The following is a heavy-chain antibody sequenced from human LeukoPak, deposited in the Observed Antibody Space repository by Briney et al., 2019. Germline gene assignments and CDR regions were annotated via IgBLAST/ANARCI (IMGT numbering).Heavy chain of an antibody. Sequence: SETLSLTCTVSGGSISNYYWSWIRQPPGKGLEWIGSIYYTGNTYYSPSLKSRVTMSVDTSKNQFSLILSSVTAADTAVYYCARDDADYDGDYWGQGTLVTVSS. D-gene: IGHD4-23*01. CDR1: GGSISNYY. CDR3: ARDDADYDGDY. J-gene: IGHJ4*02. V-gene: IGHV4-4*07. CDR2: IYYTGNT.